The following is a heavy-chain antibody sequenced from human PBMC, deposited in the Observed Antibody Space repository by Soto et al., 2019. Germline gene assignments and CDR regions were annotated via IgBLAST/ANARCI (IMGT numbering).Heavy chain of an antibody. CDR2: IYYNGNT. J-gene: IGHJ4*02. Sequence: QVQLQESGPGLVKPSETLSLTCSVSGGSISNHYWSWIRQPPGKGLEWIGYIYYNGNTNYNPSLKSRVTMAVDTSRNQISLKLTTVTAADTAVYYGTRANWYSEDWGQGTLFTVSS. CDR3: TRANWYSED. CDR1: GGSISNHY. D-gene: IGHD7-27*01. V-gene: IGHV4-59*11.